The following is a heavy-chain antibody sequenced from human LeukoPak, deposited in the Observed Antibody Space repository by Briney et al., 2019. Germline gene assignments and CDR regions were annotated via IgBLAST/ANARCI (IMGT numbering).Heavy chain of an antibody. CDR1: GGSISSGSYY. CDR3: AREYTIFGVVIFFDI. CDR2: IYTSGST. J-gene: IGHJ3*02. V-gene: IGHV4-61*02. D-gene: IGHD3-3*01. Sequence: SETLSLTCTVSGGSISSGSYYWSWIRQPAGKGLEWIGRIYTSGSTNYNPSLKSRVTISVDTSKNQFSLKLSSVTAADTAVYYCAREYTIFGVVIFFDIWGQGTMVTVSS.